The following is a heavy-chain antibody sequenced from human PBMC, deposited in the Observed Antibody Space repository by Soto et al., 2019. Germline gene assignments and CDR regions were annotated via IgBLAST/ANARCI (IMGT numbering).Heavy chain of an antibody. CDR2: ISSSSSYI. V-gene: IGHV3-21*01. D-gene: IGHD6-13*01. CDR3: ARDYPSSSWESHFDY. J-gene: IGHJ4*02. CDR1: GFTFSSYS. Sequence: EVQLVESGGGLVKPGGSLRLSCAASGFTFSSYSMNWVRQAPGKGLEWVSSISSSSSYIYYADSVKGRFTISRDNAKNSLYLQMNSLRAEDTAVYYCARDYPSSSWESHFDYWGQGTLVTVSS.